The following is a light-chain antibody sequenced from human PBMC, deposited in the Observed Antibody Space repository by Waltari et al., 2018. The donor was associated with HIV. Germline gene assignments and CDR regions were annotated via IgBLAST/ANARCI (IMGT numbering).Light chain of an antibody. CDR3: QSYDGTLSVWV. J-gene: IGLJ3*02. V-gene: IGLV1-40*01. CDR2: SNT. CDR1: TSNIGAGYE. Sequence: QSVLTQPPSVSGPPGPRVSLSCAGQTSNIGAGYEVHWYLQLPGSAPKPLIHSNTERPSGIPDRFSGSRSGASASLAITGLQVEDEGDYYCQSYDGTLSVWVFGGGTKLTVL.